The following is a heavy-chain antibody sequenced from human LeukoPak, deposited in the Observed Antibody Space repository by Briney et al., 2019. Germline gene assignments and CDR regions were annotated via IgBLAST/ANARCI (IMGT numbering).Heavy chain of an antibody. CDR2: IYTSGST. CDR3: ARDNRFGELTYYFDY. CDR1: GGSISSYY. Sequence: SETLSLTCTVSGGSISSYYWSWIRQPAGKGLEWIGRIYTSGSTNYNPSLKSRVTMSVDTSKNQFSLKLSSVTAADTAVYYCARDNRFGELTYYFDYWGQGTLVTVSS. D-gene: IGHD3-10*01. V-gene: IGHV4-4*07. J-gene: IGHJ4*02.